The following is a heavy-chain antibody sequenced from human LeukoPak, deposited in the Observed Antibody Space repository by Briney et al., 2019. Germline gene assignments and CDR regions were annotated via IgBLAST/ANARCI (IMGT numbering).Heavy chain of an antibody. CDR2: ISGSGSTI. Sequence: PGGSLRLSCAASGFTFSDYYMNWVRQAPGKGLEWVSYISGSGSTIDYADSVKGRFTISRDNAKNSLYLQMNSLRAEDTAVYYCARDPYTAMVPFWGQGTLVTVSS. CDR1: GFTFSDYY. D-gene: IGHD5-18*01. V-gene: IGHV3-11*04. CDR3: ARDPYTAMVPF. J-gene: IGHJ4*02.